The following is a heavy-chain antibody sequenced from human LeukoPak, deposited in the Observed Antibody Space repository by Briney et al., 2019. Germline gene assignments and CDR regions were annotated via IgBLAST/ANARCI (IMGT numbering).Heavy chain of an antibody. J-gene: IGHJ4*02. D-gene: IGHD2-2*01. CDR1: GFTFSSYA. Sequence: GGSLRLSCAASGFTFSSYAMSWVRQAPGKGLEWVSAISGSGGSTYYAYSGKGRFTISRDNSKNTLYLQMNSLRAEDPAVYYCATALGVGYCSSTSCHFGYWGQGTLVTVSS. CDR2: ISGSGGST. V-gene: IGHV3-23*01. CDR3: ATALGVGYCSSTSCHFGY.